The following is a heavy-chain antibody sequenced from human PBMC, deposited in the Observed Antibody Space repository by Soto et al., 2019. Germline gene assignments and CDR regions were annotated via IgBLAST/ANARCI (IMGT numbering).Heavy chain of an antibody. V-gene: IGHV1-2*02. CDR2: INPNSGGT. D-gene: IGHD5-12*01. CDR3: ARDQARYSGYVGGWFEP. Sequence: ASVKVSCKASGYTFTGYYMHWVRQAPGQGLEWMGWINPNSGGTNYAQKFQGRVTMTRDTSISTAYMELSRLRSDDTAVYYCARDQARYSGYVGGWFEPWGQGTLVSVSS. J-gene: IGHJ5*02. CDR1: GYTFTGYY.